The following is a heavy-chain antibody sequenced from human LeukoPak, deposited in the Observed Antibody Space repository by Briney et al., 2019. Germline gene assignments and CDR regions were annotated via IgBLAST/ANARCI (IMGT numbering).Heavy chain of an antibody. Sequence: ASVKVSCKASGYTFTGYYMHWVRQAPGQGLEWMGWINPNSGGTDYAQKFQGRVTMTRDTSIGTAYMELSRLRSDDTAVYYCARGRNYGSGSYYVDYWGQGTLVTVSS. CDR1: GYTFTGYY. CDR2: INPNSGGT. J-gene: IGHJ4*02. CDR3: ARGRNYGSGSYYVDY. D-gene: IGHD3-10*01. V-gene: IGHV1-2*02.